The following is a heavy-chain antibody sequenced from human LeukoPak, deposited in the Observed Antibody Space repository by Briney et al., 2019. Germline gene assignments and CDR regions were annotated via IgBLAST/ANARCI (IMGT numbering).Heavy chain of an antibody. V-gene: IGHV1-3*01. CDR2: ISVGNGDS. Sequence: GASVKVSCKASGCTFTSYTIHWVRQAPGQSLEWMGWISVGNGDSKCSQEFQGRVTLTRDTSATTAYLEVRSLTSDDTAVYYCARDHLNPHDFWSGPPRFDPWGQGTQVTVSS. D-gene: IGHD3-3*01. J-gene: IGHJ5*02. CDR1: GCTFTSYT. CDR3: ARDHLNPHDFWSGPPRFDP.